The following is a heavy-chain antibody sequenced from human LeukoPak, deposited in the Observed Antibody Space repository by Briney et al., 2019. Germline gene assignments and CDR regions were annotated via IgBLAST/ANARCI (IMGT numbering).Heavy chain of an antibody. J-gene: IGHJ3*02. D-gene: IGHD3-3*01. CDR1: GFTFSSYE. V-gene: IGHV3-48*03. Sequence: GGSLRLSCAASGFTFSSYEMNWVRQAPGKGLEWVSYISSSGSTIYYADSVKGRFTISRDNSKNTLYLQMNSLRAEDTALYYCAKSRLSGINDAFDIWGQGTMVTVSS. CDR3: AKSRLSGINDAFDI. CDR2: ISSSGSTI.